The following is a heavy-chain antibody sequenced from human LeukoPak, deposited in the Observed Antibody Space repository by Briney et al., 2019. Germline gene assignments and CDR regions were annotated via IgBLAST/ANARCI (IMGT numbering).Heavy chain of an antibody. CDR2: IKSKTDGGTT. D-gene: IGHD3-10*01. CDR1: GFTFSSYA. V-gene: IGHV3-15*01. J-gene: IGHJ4*02. Sequence: GGSLRLSCAASGFTFSSYAMSWVRQAPGKGLEWVGRIKSKTDGGTTDHVAPVKGRFTISRDDSKNTPYLQMNSLKTEDTAVYYCTTGLLWFGELFKTFDYWGQGTLVTVSS. CDR3: TTGLLWFGELFKTFDY.